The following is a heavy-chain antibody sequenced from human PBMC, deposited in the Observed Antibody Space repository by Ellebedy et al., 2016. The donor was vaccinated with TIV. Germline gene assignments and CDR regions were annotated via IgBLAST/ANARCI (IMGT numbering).Heavy chain of an antibody. CDR1: GYTFTSYA. D-gene: IGHD3-22*01. CDR2: INAGNGNT. Sequence: ASVKVSXXASGYTFTSYAMHWVRQAPGQRLEWMGWINAGNGNTKYSQKFQGRVTITRDTSASTAYMELSSLRSEDTAVYYCARRYYDSSGHADYGMDVWGQGTTVTVSS. CDR3: ARRYYDSSGHADYGMDV. V-gene: IGHV1-3*01. J-gene: IGHJ6*02.